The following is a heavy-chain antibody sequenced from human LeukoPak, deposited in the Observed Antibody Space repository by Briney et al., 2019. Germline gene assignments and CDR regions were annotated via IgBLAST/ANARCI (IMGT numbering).Heavy chain of an antibody. Sequence: SETLSLTCAVYGGSFSGYYWSWIRQPPGKGLEWIGGINHSGSTNYNPSLKSRVTISVDTSKNQFSLKLSSVTAADTAVYYCARATSSSGWYRGPDYWGQGTLVTVSS. V-gene: IGHV4-34*01. CDR2: INHSGST. CDR1: GGSFSGYY. CDR3: ARATSSSGWYRGPDY. J-gene: IGHJ4*02. D-gene: IGHD6-19*01.